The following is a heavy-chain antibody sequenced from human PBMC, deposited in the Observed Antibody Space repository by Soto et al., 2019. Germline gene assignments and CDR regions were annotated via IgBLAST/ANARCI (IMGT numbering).Heavy chain of an antibody. D-gene: IGHD6-19*01. V-gene: IGHV3-30*04. J-gene: IGHJ6*02. CDR3: AKDHRGGGSSGWSYYYNYYDMDV. Sequence: QVQLVESGGGVVQPGGSLRLSCAASGFTFNTYAMHWVRQAPGKGLEWVAVISYDGSSKYYADSVKGRFTISRDNSKTTLYLQMNSLTAEDTAVYYCAKDHRGGGSSGWSYYYNYYDMDVWGQGTTVTVSS. CDR2: ISYDGSSK. CDR1: GFTFNTYA.